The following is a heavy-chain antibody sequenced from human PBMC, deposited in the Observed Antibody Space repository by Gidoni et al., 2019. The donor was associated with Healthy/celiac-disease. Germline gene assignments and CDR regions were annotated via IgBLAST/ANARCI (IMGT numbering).Heavy chain of an antibody. D-gene: IGHD1-26*01. CDR2: ISSSSSYI. J-gene: IGHJ3*02. CDR3: ARGGEWEPEGAFDI. Sequence: EVQLVESGGGLVKPGGSLRLSCAAPGFTFSSYSMNWVRQAPGKGLEWVSSISSSSSYIYYADSVKGRFTISRDNAKNSLYLQMNSLRAEDTAVYYCARGGEWEPEGAFDIWGQGTMVTVSS. CDR1: GFTFSSYS. V-gene: IGHV3-21*01.